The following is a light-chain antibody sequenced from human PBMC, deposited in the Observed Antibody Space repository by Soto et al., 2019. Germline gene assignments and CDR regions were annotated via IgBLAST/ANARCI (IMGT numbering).Light chain of an antibody. J-gene: IGKJ1*01. Sequence: EIVLTQSPGTLSLSPGERATLSCRASQSVSSSYLAWYQQKPGQAPRLLIYGASSKATGIPDRFSGSGSRADFTLTISRLEPDDVAVYCCQQYGSSPTFGQGTKVEIK. V-gene: IGKV3-20*01. CDR2: GAS. CDR3: QQYGSSPT. CDR1: QSVSSSY.